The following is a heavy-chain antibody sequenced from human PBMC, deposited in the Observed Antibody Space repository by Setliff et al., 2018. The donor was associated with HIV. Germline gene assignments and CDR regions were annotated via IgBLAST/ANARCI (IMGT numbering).Heavy chain of an antibody. D-gene: IGHD1-1*01. CDR3: ARGRTIGASAVFFDP. CDR1: GGSISSAYYY. V-gene: IGHV4-61*05. J-gene: IGHJ5*02. Sequence: PSETLSLTCTVSGGSISSAYYYWGWIRQPPGKGLEWIGHIYSSGSTNYNPSLKSRVTISVDTSKNQISLKLTSVTATDTATYYCARGRTIGASAVFFDPWGQGAPVTVSS. CDR2: IYSSGST.